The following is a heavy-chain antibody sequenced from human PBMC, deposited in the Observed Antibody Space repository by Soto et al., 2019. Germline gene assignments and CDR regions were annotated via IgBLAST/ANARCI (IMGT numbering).Heavy chain of an antibody. CDR3: ARDRWGWEKGGYPHSNGMIV. Sequence: EEQLVETGGKLVQPGGSLRLSCVVSGFTVSSNYMSWVRQAPGGGVEWGSRVYGGGDTFYADSVKGRFTISKDSSQNTLYLQMSSLKADDSAVYYCARDRWGWEKGGYPHSNGMIVWGQGTTVTVSS. CDR1: GFTVSSNY. J-gene: IGHJ6*02. CDR2: VYGGGDT. D-gene: IGHD5-12*01. V-gene: IGHV3-53*02.